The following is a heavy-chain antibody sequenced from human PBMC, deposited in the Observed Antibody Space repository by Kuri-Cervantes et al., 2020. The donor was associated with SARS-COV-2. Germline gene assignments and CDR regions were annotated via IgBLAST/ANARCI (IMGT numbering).Heavy chain of an antibody. D-gene: IGHD2-21*01. CDR1: GYTFTSYD. CDR2: MNPNSGNT. V-gene: IGHV1-8*02. Sequence: GESLKVSCKASGYTFTSYDINWVRQATGQGLEWMGWMNPNSGNTGYAQKFQGRVTMTRNTSISTAYMELSSLRSEDTAIYYCYCAPKEGFDSWGQGTLVTVSS. J-gene: IGHJ4*02. CDR3: YCAPKEGFDS.